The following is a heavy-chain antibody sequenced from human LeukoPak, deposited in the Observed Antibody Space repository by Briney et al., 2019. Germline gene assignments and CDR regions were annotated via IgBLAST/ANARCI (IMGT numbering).Heavy chain of an antibody. CDR1: GFTFDDYA. V-gene: IGHV3-9*01. Sequence: GGSLRLSCAASGFTFDDYAMHWVRQAPGKGLEWVSGISWNSGSIGYADPVKGRFTISRDNAKNSLYLQMNSLRAEDTALYYCAKGLDDGYFDYWGQGTLVTVSS. J-gene: IGHJ4*02. CDR3: AKGLDDGYFDY. D-gene: IGHD1-1*01. CDR2: ISWNSGSI.